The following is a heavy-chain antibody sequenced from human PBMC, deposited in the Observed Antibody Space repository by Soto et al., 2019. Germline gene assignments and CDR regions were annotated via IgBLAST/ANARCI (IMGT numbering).Heavy chain of an antibody. CDR3: AKGVKRGSYSVDY. CDR1: GFTFSSYG. D-gene: IGHD1-26*01. CDR2: ISYDGSNK. Sequence: QVQLVESGGGVVQPGRSLRLSCAASGFTFSSYGMHWVRQAPGKGLEWVAVISYDGSNKYYADSVKGRFTISRDNSKHTLYLQMNSQRAEDTAVYYCAKGVKRGSYSVDYWGQGTLITVSS. J-gene: IGHJ4*02. V-gene: IGHV3-30*18.